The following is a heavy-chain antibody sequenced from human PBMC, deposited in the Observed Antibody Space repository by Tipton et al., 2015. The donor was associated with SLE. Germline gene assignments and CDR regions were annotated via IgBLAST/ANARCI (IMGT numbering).Heavy chain of an antibody. CDR3: ARFRTAATRYFDY. J-gene: IGHJ4*02. CDR2: ISWNSGSI. Sequence: RSLRLSCKASGFTFDDYAMHWVRQAPGKGLEWVSGISWNSGSIDYADSVKGRFNISRDNSKNTLFLQMNSLRAADTAVYYCARFRTAATRYFDYWGQGTLVTVSS. V-gene: IGHV3-9*01. CDR1: GFTFDDYA. D-gene: IGHD6-25*01.